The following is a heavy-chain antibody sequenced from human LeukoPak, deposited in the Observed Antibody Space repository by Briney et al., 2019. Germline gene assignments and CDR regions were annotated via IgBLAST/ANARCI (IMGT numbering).Heavy chain of an antibody. CDR1: GGSISSYY. CDR3: ARLPLWFGDDTSTNWFDP. J-gene: IGHJ5*02. V-gene: IGHV4-59*08. Sequence: SETLSLTYTVSGGSISSYYWSWIRQPPGKGLEWIGYIYYSGSTNYNPSLKSRVTISVDTSKNQFSLKLSFVTAADTAVYYCARLPLWFGDDTSTNWFDPWGQGTLVTVSS. CDR2: IYYSGST. D-gene: IGHD3-10*01.